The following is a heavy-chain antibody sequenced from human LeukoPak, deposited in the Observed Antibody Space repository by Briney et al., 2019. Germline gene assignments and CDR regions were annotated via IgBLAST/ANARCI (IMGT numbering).Heavy chain of an antibody. CDR1: GGSISSDY. CDR2: IHYSGRT. Sequence: SGTLSLTCTVSGGSISSDYWSWIRQPPGKGLEWIGYIHYSGRTNYNPSLKSRITISVDTSKTQFSLKLSSVTAVDTAVYYCATLRGSSSAVFDYWGQGTLVTVSS. J-gene: IGHJ4*02. CDR3: ATLRGSSSAVFDY. V-gene: IGHV4-59*08. D-gene: IGHD2-2*01.